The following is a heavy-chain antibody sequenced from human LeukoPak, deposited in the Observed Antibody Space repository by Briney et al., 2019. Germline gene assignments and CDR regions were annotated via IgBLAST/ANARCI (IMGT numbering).Heavy chain of an antibody. Sequence: GGSLRLSCAASGITFSTYAMTCVRQAPGKGLEWVSLISDSGANKHYADSVKGRFTISRDNSKNTVSMQMNSLRAEDTAVYYCAKDVRVGGGGMDVWGQGTPVTVSS. D-gene: IGHD3-10*02. CDR2: ISDSGANK. V-gene: IGHV3-23*01. CDR1: GITFSTYA. CDR3: AKDVRVGGGGMDV. J-gene: IGHJ6*02.